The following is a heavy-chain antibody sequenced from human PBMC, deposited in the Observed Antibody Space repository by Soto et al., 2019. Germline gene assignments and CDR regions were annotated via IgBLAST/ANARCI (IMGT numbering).Heavy chain of an antibody. CDR3: AKDAVSGDGVWLLDS. V-gene: IGHV3-23*01. CDR2: LLRSGSST. J-gene: IGHJ5*02. Sequence: ETLRLSCAASGFTFRSYAMSWARQAPGKGLEWVSGLLRSGSSTYYADSVKGRFTISSDISANSLYLQMDSLRAEDTAVYYCAKDAVSGDGVWLLDSWGQGTVVTVSS. D-gene: IGHD4-17*01. CDR1: GFTFRSYA.